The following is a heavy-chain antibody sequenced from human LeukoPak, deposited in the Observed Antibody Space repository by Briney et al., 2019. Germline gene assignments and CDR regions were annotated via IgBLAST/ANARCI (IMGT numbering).Heavy chain of an antibody. CDR3: ATYRQVLLPFES. V-gene: IGHV3-23*01. CDR1: GFTFSSYA. J-gene: IGHJ4*02. Sequence: TGGSLRLSCAASGFTFSSYAMSWVRQAPGKGLEWVSAISGSGGSTHYADSVRGRFTISRDNSKSTLSLQMNSLRAEDTAIYYCATYRQVLLPFESWGQGTLVTVSS. CDR2: ISGSGGST. D-gene: IGHD2-8*02.